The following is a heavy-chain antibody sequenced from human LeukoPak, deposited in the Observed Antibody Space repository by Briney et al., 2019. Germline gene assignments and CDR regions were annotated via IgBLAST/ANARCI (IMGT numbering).Heavy chain of an antibody. CDR1: GGSISSYY. J-gene: IGHJ4*02. V-gene: IGHV4-59*08. D-gene: IGHD4-23*01. CDR3: ARLGVGYGGRDY. CDR2: IYYSGST. Sequence: KISETLSLTCTVSGGSISSYYWSWIRRPPGKGLEWIRYIYYSGSTNYNPSLKSRVTISVDTSRKQFSLKLRSVTAADTAVYYCARLGVGYGGRDYWGQGTLVTVSS.